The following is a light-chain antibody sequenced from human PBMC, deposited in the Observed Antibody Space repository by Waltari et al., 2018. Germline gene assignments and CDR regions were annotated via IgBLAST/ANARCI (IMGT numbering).Light chain of an antibody. CDR3: QQSYNTPFT. V-gene: IGKV1-39*01. Sequence: DIQMTQPPPSLSASVGASVTITCRASQSISRHLNWYQQKSGKAPKFLIHAASSLQSGVPSRFSGSGSGTDFTLTISSLQPEDFATYYCQQSYNTPFTFGPGTKVDVE. CDR2: AAS. J-gene: IGKJ3*01. CDR1: QSISRH.